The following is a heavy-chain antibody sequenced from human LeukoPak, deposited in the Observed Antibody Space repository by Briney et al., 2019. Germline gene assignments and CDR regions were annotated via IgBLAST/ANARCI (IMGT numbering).Heavy chain of an antibody. J-gene: IGHJ4*02. CDR3: ATLLYSSGHDDY. D-gene: IGHD2-8*01. CDR2: FEPEDSET. CDR1: GFSLTELS. V-gene: IGHV1-24*01. Sequence: GASVKASCKVSGFSLTELSMHWVRQAPGKGLEWMGGFEPEDSETVYAQSFQGRLTMTEDTSTGTAYMELTSLTSEDTAIYFCATLLYSSGHDDYWGQGTLVTVSS.